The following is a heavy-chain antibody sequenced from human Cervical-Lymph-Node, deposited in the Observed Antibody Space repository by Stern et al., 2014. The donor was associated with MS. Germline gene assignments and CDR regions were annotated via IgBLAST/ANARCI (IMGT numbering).Heavy chain of an antibody. CDR1: GYSFTNYW. CDR3: ARHDLRKEPIPYCSRRSDCFNYYYYGMDV. J-gene: IGHJ6*02. Sequence: VQLVQSGEEVKKPGESLRISCKGSGYSFTNYWIDWVRQLPGKGLEWMGSFHPGDSDTRYSPAFQGQVTISADKSTSTAYLQWSSLKASDTAMYYCARHDLRKEPIPYCSRRSDCFNYYYYGMDVWGQGTTVTVSS. CDR2: FHPGDSDT. D-gene: IGHD2-2*01. V-gene: IGHV5-51*01.